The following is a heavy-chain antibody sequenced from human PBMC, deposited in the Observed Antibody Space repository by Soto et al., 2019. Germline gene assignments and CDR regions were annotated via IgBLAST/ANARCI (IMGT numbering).Heavy chain of an antibody. V-gene: IGHV3-30-3*01. CDR3: ARDPGSYFDY. D-gene: IGHD3-10*01. CDR1: GFTFSSYA. J-gene: IGHJ4*02. CDR2: ISYDGSKK. Sequence: QVQLVESGGGVVQPGWSPRLSCAASGFTFSSYAMHWVRQAPGKGLEWVAVISYDGSKKYYADSVKGRFTISRDNSKNTLYLQMNSLRAEDTAVYYCARDPGSYFDYWGQGTLVTVSS.